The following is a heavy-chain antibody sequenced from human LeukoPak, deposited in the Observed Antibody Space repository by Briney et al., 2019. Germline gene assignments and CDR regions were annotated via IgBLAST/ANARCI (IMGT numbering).Heavy chain of an antibody. CDR1: GFTFSSYA. J-gene: IGHJ4*02. V-gene: IGHV3-33*08. Sequence: GGSLRLSCAASGFTFSSYAMHWVRQAPGKGLEWVAVIWYDGSNKYYADSVKGRFTISRDNSKNTLYLQMNSLRAEDTAVYYCARDRQEVGYYYDSSGLDYWGQGTLVTVSS. CDR3: ARDRQEVGYYYDSSGLDY. D-gene: IGHD3-22*01. CDR2: IWYDGSNK.